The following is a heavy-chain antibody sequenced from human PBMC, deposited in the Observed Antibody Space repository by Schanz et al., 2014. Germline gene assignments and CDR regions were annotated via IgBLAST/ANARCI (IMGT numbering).Heavy chain of an antibody. D-gene: IGHD5-12*01. CDR3: ARDGGRDGYNLAFDV. CDR1: GFTFSNFA. J-gene: IGHJ3*01. Sequence: VQLVESGGGVVQPGRSLRLSCAASGFTFSNFAIHWVRQAPGKGLEWVAVISYDGSHKDYADSVKGRVIISRDSSKNTLFLQMNSLRAEDTAVYFCARDGGRDGYNLAFDVWGQGTLVTVSS. V-gene: IGHV3-30*14. CDR2: ISYDGSHK.